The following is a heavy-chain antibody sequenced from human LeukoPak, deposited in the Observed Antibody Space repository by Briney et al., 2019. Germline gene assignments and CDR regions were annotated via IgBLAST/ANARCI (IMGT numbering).Heavy chain of an antibody. D-gene: IGHD3-10*01. Sequence: GGSLRLSCAASGFTFSSYWMHWVRQAPGKGLVWVSRINTDGSSTSYADSVKGRFTISRDNVKNTLYLQMNSLRAEDTAVYYCARVDMVVRGPSDYWGQGTLVTVSS. J-gene: IGHJ4*02. CDR3: ARVDMVVRGPSDY. CDR2: INTDGSST. CDR1: GFTFSSYW. V-gene: IGHV3-74*01.